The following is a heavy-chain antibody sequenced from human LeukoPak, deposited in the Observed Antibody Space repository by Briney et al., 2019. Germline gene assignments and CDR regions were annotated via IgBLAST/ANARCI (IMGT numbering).Heavy chain of an antibody. CDR2: IYSGGST. Sequence: SGGSLVLPCKTAECRVGREYRCRVRQDPEKELEWVSVIYSGGSTYYADSVKGRFTISRDNSKNTLYLQMNSLRAEDTAVYYCARGLGGKGGYFDYWGQGTLVTVSS. J-gene: IGHJ4*02. CDR3: ARGLGGKGGYFDY. V-gene: IGHV3-66*01. D-gene: IGHD3-16*01. CDR1: ECRVGREY.